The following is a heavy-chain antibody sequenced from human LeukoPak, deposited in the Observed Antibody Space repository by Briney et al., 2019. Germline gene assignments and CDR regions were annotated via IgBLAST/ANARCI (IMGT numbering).Heavy chain of an antibody. CDR1: GGTFSSYA. CDR2: IIPIFGTA. V-gene: IGHV1-69*13. CDR3: ARKPMERFGELGFDY. Sequence: ASVTVSCKASGGTFSSYAISWVRQAPGQGLEWMGGIIPIFGTANYAQKFQGRVTITADESTSTAYMELSSLRSEDTAVYFCARKPMERFGELGFDYWGQGTLVTVSS. D-gene: IGHD3-10*01. J-gene: IGHJ4*02.